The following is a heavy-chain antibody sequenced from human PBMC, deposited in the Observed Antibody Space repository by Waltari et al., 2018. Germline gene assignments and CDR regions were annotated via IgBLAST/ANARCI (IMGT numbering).Heavy chain of an antibody. V-gene: IGHV4-4*02. CDR1: GDSMSERDW. CDR3: ARDRGRGLYLDS. D-gene: IGHD2-15*01. Sequence: QLQLQQSGRGLVKPSESLSLTCAVSGDSMSERDWWSWVRQPPGKGLEWIGQIHRSGRSNYNPSLESRVTLSIDTSNKQFSLRLPSATAADTAVYYCARDRGRGLYLDSWGQGTLVTVSP. J-gene: IGHJ4*02. CDR2: IHRSGRS.